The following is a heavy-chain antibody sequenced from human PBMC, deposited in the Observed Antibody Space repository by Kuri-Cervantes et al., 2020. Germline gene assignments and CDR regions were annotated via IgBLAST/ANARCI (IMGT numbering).Heavy chain of an antibody. V-gene: IGHV4-34*01. CDR3: ATLARGY. CDR2: INHSGST. D-gene: IGHD3-3*02. J-gene: IGHJ4*02. CDR1: GGSFSDYY. Sequence: SQTLSLTCAVYGGSFSDYYWSWIRQPPGKGLEWIGEINHSGSTNYNPSLKSRVTISVDTSKNQFSLKLSSVTAADTAVYYCATLARGYWGQGTLVTVSS.